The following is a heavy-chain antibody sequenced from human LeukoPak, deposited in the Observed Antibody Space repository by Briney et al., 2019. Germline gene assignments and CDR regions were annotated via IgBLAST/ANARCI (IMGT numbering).Heavy chain of an antibody. V-gene: IGHV4-34*01. CDR2: INHSGST. D-gene: IGHD5-12*01. J-gene: IGHJ4*02. CDR3: ARVRTNSGLPDY. CDR1: GGSFSGYY. Sequence: SETLSLTCAVYGGSFSGYYWSWIRQPPGKGLEWIGEINHSGSTNYNPSLKSRVTISVDTSKNQFSLKLSSVTAADTAVYYCARVRTNSGLPDYWGQGTLVTASS.